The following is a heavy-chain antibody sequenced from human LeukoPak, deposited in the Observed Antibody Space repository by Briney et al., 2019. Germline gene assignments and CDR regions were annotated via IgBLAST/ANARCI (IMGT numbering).Heavy chain of an antibody. Sequence: ASVKVSCKASGYTFTSYYMHWVRQAPGQGLEWMGIINPSGGDTNYAQNFQGRVTMTRDTSTSTVYMELSSLRSEDTAMYYCARDNSRNSNDYWGQGTLVTVSS. CDR3: ARDNSRNSNDY. CDR2: INPSGGDT. V-gene: IGHV1-46*01. CDR1: GYTFTSYY. J-gene: IGHJ4*02. D-gene: IGHD1-20*01.